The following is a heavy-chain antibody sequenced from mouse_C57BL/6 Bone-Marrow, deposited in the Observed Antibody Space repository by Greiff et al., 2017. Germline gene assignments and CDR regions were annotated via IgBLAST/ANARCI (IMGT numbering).Heavy chain of an antibody. CDR2: NRYDGSN. J-gene: IGHJ3*01. CDR3: AKLGRLAY. V-gene: IGHV3-6*01. CDR1: GYSITSGYF. Sequence: ESGPGLVKPSQSLSLTCSATGYSITSGYFWYWNRQFPGNILGMMGFNRYDGSNNYNPSLKNQISFTRDTSKNQFFLKLNSVTTEDTATYYCAKLGRLAYWGQGTLVTVSA.